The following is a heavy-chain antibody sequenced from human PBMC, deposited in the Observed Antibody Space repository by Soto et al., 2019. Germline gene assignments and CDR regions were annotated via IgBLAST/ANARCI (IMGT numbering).Heavy chain of an antibody. V-gene: IGHV1-18*01. CDR1: GYTFTSYG. Sequence: QVQLVQSGAEVKQPGDSVKVSCKASGYTFTSYGISWVRQAPGQGLEWMGWISAYNGNTNYAQKLQGRVTMTTDTSTSTAYMELRSLRSDDTAVYYCARDLPLGPEGRGAVTIDYWGQGTMVTVSS. D-gene: IGHD4-17*01. CDR3: ARDLPLGPEGRGAVTIDY. CDR2: ISAYNGNT. J-gene: IGHJ4*02.